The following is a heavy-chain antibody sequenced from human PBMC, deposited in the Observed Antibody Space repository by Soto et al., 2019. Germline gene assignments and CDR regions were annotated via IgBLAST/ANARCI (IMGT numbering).Heavy chain of an antibody. CDR1: GFTFSNAW. D-gene: IGHD1-26*01. CDR3: TTDLGVVGANDY. V-gene: IGHV3-15*01. CDR2: IKSKTDGGTT. Sequence: GGSLRLSCAASGFTFSNAWMSWVRQAPGKGLEWVGRIKSKTDGGTTDYAAPVKGRFTISRDDSKNTLYLQMNSLKTEDTAVYYCTTDLGVVGANDYWGQGTLVTVSS. J-gene: IGHJ4*02.